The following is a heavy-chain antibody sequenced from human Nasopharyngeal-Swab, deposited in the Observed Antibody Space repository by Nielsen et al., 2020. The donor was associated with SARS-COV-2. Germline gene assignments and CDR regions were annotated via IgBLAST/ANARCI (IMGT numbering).Heavy chain of an antibody. J-gene: IGHJ3*02. Sequence: WVRQAPGQGLEWMGWMNPNSGNTGYAQKFRGRVTMTRNTSISTAYMELSSLRSEDTAVYYCASRYYDFWSGYPSAFDIWGQGTMVTVSS. D-gene: IGHD3-3*01. CDR3: ASRYYDFWSGYPSAFDI. CDR2: MNPNSGNT. V-gene: IGHV1-8*01.